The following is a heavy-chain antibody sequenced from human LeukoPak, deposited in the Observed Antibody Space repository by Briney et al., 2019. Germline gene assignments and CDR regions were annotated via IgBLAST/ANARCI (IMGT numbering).Heavy chain of an antibody. CDR1: GYTFINYA. D-gene: IGHD2-21*01. Sequence: ASVKVSCKASGYTFINYAINWVRQAPGKGLEWRGWINTNTGNPTYAQGFTGRFVFSLDTSVSTAYLQITSLKAEDTALYYCGRAAYSDNWFDPWGQGTLVTVSS. J-gene: IGHJ5*02. CDR3: GRAAYSDNWFDP. V-gene: IGHV7-4-1*02. CDR2: INTNTGNP.